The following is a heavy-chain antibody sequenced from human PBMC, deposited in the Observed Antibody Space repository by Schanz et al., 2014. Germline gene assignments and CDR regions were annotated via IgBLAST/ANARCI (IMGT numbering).Heavy chain of an antibody. D-gene: IGHD6-19*01. CDR1: GFTFSSYS. J-gene: IGHJ6*03. CDR2: ISGSGVST. Sequence: EVQLVESGGGLVQPGGSLRLSCSASGFTFSSYSMYWVRQAPGKGLEWISAISGSGVSTHYADSVKGRFTISRDNPKKTLYLQMNSLRAEDTAVYYCARDHQWLARYYMDVWGKGTTVTVSS. V-gene: IGHV3-23*04. CDR3: ARDHQWLARYYMDV.